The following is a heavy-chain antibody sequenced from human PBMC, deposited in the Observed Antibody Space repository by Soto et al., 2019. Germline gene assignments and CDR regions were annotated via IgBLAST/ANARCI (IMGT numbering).Heavy chain of an antibody. CDR3: ARAYGGNHFDY. D-gene: IGHD4-17*01. V-gene: IGHV3-53*01. CDR1: GLSVTNNY. J-gene: IGHJ4*02. Sequence: EVQLVESGGGLIQSGGSLRLSCVASGLSVTNNYMNWVRQAPGKGLEWVSIIYYDGGTRDADSVKGRFSVSRDPSKNTVFLHMGSLRVDDTAMYYCARAYGGNHFDYWGQGTQVTVSS. CDR2: IYYDGGT.